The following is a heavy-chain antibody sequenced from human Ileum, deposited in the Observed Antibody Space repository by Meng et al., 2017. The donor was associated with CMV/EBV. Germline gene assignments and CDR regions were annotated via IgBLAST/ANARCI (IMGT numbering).Heavy chain of an antibody. J-gene: IGHJ4*02. Sequence: SETLSLTCTVSGYSINSGYYWGCIRQPPGKGLEWIGSIYHSGNTSYNPSLKSRVTISIDTSKNQFSLRLSSVTDADTAVYYCVRETGGSSSSWWGQGKLVTVSS. CDR1: GYSINSGYY. D-gene: IGHD6-6*01. V-gene: IGHV4-38-2*02. CDR3: VRETGGSSSSW. CDR2: IYHSGNT.